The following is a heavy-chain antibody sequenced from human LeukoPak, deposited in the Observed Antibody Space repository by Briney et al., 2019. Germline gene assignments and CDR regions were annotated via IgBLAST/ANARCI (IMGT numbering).Heavy chain of an antibody. D-gene: IGHD3-16*01. V-gene: IGHV3-23*01. J-gene: IGHJ3*02. Sequence: GGSLRLSCAASRFTFSSYAMTWVRQAPGKGLEWVSAISGSGTTYYADSVKGRFTISRDNSKNTLYLQMNSLRAEDTAVYYCAKDGGTSVRAFDIWGQGTMVTVSS. CDR3: AKDGGTSVRAFDI. CDR2: ISGSGTT. CDR1: RFTFSSYA.